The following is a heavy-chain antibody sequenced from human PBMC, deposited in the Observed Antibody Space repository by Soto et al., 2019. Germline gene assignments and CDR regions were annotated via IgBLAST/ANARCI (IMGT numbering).Heavy chain of an antibody. D-gene: IGHD5-12*01. CDR2: INPNSGAT. Sequence: QVQLVSSGAEVKKPGASVKVSCRASGYTFTDYYIHWVRPAPGQGLQWVGWINPNSGATEYAPKFQGRVTMTRDPSISTVYMEVTRLRSDDTALYFCARAAPLRYSGYALDHWCQGTRVTVST. V-gene: IGHV1-2*02. CDR1: GYTFTDYY. J-gene: IGHJ4*02. CDR3: ARAAPLRYSGYALDH.